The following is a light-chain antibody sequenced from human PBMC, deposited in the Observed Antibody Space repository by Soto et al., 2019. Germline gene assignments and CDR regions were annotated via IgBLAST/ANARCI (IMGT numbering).Light chain of an antibody. CDR3: HQRSSWPPT. J-gene: IGKJ1*01. Sequence: ENVLTQSPATLSLSPGERATLSCGASQSVSNYLAWYQQKPGQAPRLLIYDASNRATGIPARFSGSGSGTDFTLTISSLEPEDFAVYFCHQRSSWPPTFGQGTKV. CDR2: DAS. V-gene: IGKV3-11*01. CDR1: QSVSNY.